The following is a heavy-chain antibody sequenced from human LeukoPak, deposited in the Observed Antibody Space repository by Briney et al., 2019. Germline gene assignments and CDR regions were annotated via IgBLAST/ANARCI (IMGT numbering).Heavy chain of an antibody. V-gene: IGHV3-23*01. CDR3: AKDQRIVVVIPTNP. CDR2: ISGSGGST. D-gene: IGHD3-22*01. Sequence: GGSLRLSCAASGFTFSSYAMSWVRQAPGKGLEWVSAISGSGGSTYYADSVKGRFTISRDNSKNTLYLQMNSLRAEDTAVYYCAKDQRIVVVIPTNPWGQGTLVTVSS. J-gene: IGHJ5*02. CDR1: GFTFSSYA.